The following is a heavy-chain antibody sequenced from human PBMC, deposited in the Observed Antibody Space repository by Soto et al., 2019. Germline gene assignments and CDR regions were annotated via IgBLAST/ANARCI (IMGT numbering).Heavy chain of an antibody. CDR2: IYWDDDK. V-gene: IGHV2-5*02. D-gene: IGHD6-13*01. CDR1: GFSLTTSGVG. CDR3: AHRRRAAGGYYFDY. Sequence: QITLKESGPTLVKPTQTLTLTCTFSGFSLTTSGVGVGWIRQPPGKALEWLALIYWDDDKRYSPSLKRRLTITRDTSKNQVVLTMTNMDPVDTATYYCAHRRRAAGGYYFDYWGKGTLVTVSS. J-gene: IGHJ4*02.